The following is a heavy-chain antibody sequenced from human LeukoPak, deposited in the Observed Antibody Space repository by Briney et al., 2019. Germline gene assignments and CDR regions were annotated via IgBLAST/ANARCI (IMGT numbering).Heavy chain of an antibody. Sequence: SETLSLTCTVSGYSISSGYYWGWIRQPPGKGLEWIGIIYHSGSTYYNPSLKSRVTISVDTSKNQFSLKLSSVTAADTAVYYCARNTHYYGSGSYGVDWFDPWGQGTLVTVSS. CDR3: ARNTHYYGSGSYGVDWFDP. CDR2: IYHSGST. J-gene: IGHJ5*02. CDR1: GYSISSGYY. V-gene: IGHV4-38-2*02. D-gene: IGHD3-10*01.